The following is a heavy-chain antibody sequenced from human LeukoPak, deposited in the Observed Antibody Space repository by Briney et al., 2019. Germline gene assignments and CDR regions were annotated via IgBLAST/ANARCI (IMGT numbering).Heavy chain of an antibody. V-gene: IGHV4-59*12. Sequence: SETLSLTCTGSGGSISSYYWSWIRQPPGQGLEGIGSMYDSESTNYNPSLKSRVTISVDTSNNQVSLRLRSVTAADTAVYYCARNSSGAGHQRRYKWFDPWGQGILVTVSS. CDR2: MYDSEST. J-gene: IGHJ5*02. CDR3: ARNSSGAGHQRRYKWFDP. D-gene: IGHD3-22*01. CDR1: GGSISSYY.